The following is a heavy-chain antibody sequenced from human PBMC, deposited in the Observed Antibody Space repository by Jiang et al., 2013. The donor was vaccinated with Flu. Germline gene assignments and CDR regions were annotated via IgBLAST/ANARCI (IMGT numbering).Heavy chain of an antibody. V-gene: IGHV4-59*01. D-gene: IGHD4-23*01. CDR1: GGSISTYY. J-gene: IGHJ4*02. CDR2: IYYSGST. CDR3: ARVIIRGNSQYYFDY. Sequence: SGPGLVKPSETLSLTCTVSGGSISTYYWSWIRQPPGKGLEWIGYIYYSGSTNYNPSLKSRVTISVDTSKNQFSLKLSSVTAADTAVYYCARVIIRGNSQYYFDYWGQGTLVTVSS.